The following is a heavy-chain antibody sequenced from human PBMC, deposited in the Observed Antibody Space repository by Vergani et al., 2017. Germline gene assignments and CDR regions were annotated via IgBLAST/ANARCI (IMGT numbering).Heavy chain of an antibody. CDR3: ARDSRSGSYYYYYYGMDV. CDR1: GGSFSGYY. D-gene: IGHD3-22*01. Sequence: QVQLQESGPGLVKPSQTLSLTCTVYGGSFSGYYWSWIRQPPGKGLEWIGEINHSGSTNYNPSLKSRVTISVDTSKNQFSLKLSSVTAADTAVYYCARDSRSGSYYYYYYGMDVWGQGTTVTVSS. CDR2: INHSGST. V-gene: IGHV4-34*09. J-gene: IGHJ6*02.